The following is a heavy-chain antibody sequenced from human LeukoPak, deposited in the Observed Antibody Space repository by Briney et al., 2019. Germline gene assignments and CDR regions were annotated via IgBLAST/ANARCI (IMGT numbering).Heavy chain of an antibody. Sequence: SETLSLTCTVSGGSISSSSYYWGWIRQPPGKGLEWIGSMSYSGNTYFNPSLRSRVTISVDTSKNQFSLKMSSVTAADTALYYCARQGTTLGSFFDPWGQGTLVTVSS. CDR1: GGSISSSSYY. V-gene: IGHV4-39*01. D-gene: IGHD4-11*01. CDR2: MSYSGNT. CDR3: ARQGTTLGSFFDP. J-gene: IGHJ5*02.